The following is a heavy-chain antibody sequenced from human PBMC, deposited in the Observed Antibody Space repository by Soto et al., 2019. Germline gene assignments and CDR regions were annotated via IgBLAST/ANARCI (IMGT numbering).Heavy chain of an antibody. CDR3: GTTGAYWYFDL. J-gene: IGHJ2*01. V-gene: IGHV3-48*03. CDR2: ISSSGSTI. D-gene: IGHD4-17*01. Sequence: PGGSLRLSCAASGFTLSSYEMNWVRQAPGKGLEWVSYISSSGSTIYYADSVKGRFTISRDNAKNSLYLQMNSLRAEDTAVYYCGTTGAYWYFDLWGRGTLVTVSS. CDR1: GFTLSSYE.